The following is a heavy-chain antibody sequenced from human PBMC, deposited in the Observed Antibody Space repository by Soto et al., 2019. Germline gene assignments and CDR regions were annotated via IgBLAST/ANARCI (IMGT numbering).Heavy chain of an antibody. V-gene: IGHV4-31*03. CDR1: GSSISSGSYY. CDR3: ARDYMAVVD. CDR2: IYHSGST. D-gene: IGHD2-15*01. Sequence: QVQLQESGPGLVKPSQTLTLTCTVSGSSISSGSYYWSWIRQHPGKGLEWIGYIYHSGSTYYNPSLKSRATISLDTSKNQFSLKLSSVTAADTAVYYCARDYMAVVDWGQGTLVTVSS. J-gene: IGHJ4*02.